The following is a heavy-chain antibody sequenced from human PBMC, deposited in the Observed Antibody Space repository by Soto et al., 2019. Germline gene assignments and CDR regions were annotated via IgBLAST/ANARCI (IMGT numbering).Heavy chain of an antibody. V-gene: IGHV3-23*01. Sequence: EVQLLESGGGLVQPGGSLRLSCAASGFTFSSYAMSWVRQAPGKGLEWVSAISGSGGSTYYADPVKGRFTISRDNYKNTLYLQMNSLRAEDTAVYYCAKDGYYYDSSGYDLSYFDYWGQGTLVTFSS. J-gene: IGHJ4*02. D-gene: IGHD3-22*01. CDR3: AKDGYYYDSSGYDLSYFDY. CDR2: ISGSGGST. CDR1: GFTFSSYA.